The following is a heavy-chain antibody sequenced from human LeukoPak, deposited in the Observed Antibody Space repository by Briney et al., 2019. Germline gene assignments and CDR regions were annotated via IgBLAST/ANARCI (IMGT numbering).Heavy chain of an antibody. V-gene: IGHV3-20*04. Sequence: GGSLRLSCAASGFTFDDYAMHWVRQAPGKGLEWVSDINWNGGRKGYADSVKGRFTISRDNAKNSLYLQMNSLRAEDTAFYYCAREHYTAGFDYWGQGTLVTVSS. D-gene: IGHD2-2*02. CDR3: AREHYTAGFDY. CDR1: GFTFDDYA. J-gene: IGHJ4*02. CDR2: INWNGGRK.